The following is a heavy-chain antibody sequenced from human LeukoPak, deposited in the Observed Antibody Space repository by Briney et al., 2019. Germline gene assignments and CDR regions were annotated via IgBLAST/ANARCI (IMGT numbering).Heavy chain of an antibody. J-gene: IGHJ6*02. CDR1: GGTFSSYA. D-gene: IGHD6-19*01. CDR3: ARAQGYSSGWYETEYYYYGMDV. Sequence: ASVKVSCKASGGTFSSYAISWVRQAPGQGLEWMGGIIPIFGTANYAQKFQGRVTITADESTSTAYMELSSLRSEDTAVYHCARAQGYSSGWYETEYYYYGMDVWGQGTTVTVSS. CDR2: IIPIFGTA. V-gene: IGHV1-69*13.